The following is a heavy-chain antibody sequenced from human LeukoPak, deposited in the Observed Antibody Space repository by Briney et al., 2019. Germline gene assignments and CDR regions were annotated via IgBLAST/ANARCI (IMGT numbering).Heavy chain of an antibody. V-gene: IGHV4-38-2*02. Sequence: ASETLSLTCTVSGYSISSGYYWGWIRQPPGKGLEWIGSIYHSGSTYYNPSLKSRDTISVDTSKNQYSLKLSSVTAADTAVYYCARVQVPYYFDYWGQGTLVTVSS. J-gene: IGHJ4*02. CDR3: ARVQVPYYFDY. CDR1: GYSISSGYY. D-gene: IGHD1-1*01. CDR2: IYHSGST.